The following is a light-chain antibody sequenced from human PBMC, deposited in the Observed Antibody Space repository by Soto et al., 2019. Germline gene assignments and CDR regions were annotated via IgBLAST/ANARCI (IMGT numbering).Light chain of an antibody. J-gene: IGKJ1*01. V-gene: IGKV3-20*01. CDR1: QSVCSRC. CDR3: QHYGTTPWT. Sequence: PGERVTLSCRTSQSVCSRCFAWYQQKPGQSPRLLIYGASTRANGIPDRFSGSGSGTDFTLTISRLEPEDFAVYYCQHYGTTPWTFGQGTKVAIK. CDR2: GAS.